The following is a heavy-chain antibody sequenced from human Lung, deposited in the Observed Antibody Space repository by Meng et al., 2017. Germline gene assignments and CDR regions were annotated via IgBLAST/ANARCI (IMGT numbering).Heavy chain of an antibody. J-gene: IGHJ2*01. CDR1: GYTFIRYG. V-gene: IGHV1-18*01. D-gene: IGHD4-17*01. CDR3: AVMGLYGDYDNWYFDL. Sequence: QVQLVQSGAEGKKHGASVKVSCKASGYTFIRYGISWVRQAPGQGLEWMGWISTYNGNTNYAQKFQGRVTMTTDTSTSTAYMELRSLRSDDTAVYYCAVMGLYGDYDNWYFDLWGRGTLVTVSS. CDR2: ISTYNGNT.